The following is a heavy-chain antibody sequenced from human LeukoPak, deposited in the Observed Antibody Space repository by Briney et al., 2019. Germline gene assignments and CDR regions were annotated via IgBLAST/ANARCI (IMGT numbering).Heavy chain of an antibody. D-gene: IGHD3-3*01. V-gene: IGHV3-30*18. J-gene: IGHJ4*02. CDR2: ISYDGSNK. Sequence: GGSLRLSCAASGFTFSSYGMHWVRQAPGKGLEWVAVISYDGSNKYYADSVKGRFTISRDNSKNTLYLQMNSLRAEDTAVYYSAKGRGYDFWSGYSSFDYWGQGTLVTVSS. CDR3: AKGRGYDFWSGYSSFDY. CDR1: GFTFSSYG.